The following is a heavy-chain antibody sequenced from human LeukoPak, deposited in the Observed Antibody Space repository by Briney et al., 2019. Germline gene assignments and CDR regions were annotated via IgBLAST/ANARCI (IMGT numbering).Heavy chain of an antibody. D-gene: IGHD3-22*01. CDR3: ARPVYYDSSGYFGY. CDR2: IGSSSSYI. J-gene: IGHJ4*02. V-gene: IGHV3-21*01. CDR1: GFTFSTYN. Sequence: GGSLRLSCAASGFTFSTYNMNWVRQAPGKGLEWVSSIGSSSSYIYYADSVKGRFTISRDNAKNSLYLQMNSLRAEDTAVYYCARPVYYDSSGYFGYWGQGTLVTVSS.